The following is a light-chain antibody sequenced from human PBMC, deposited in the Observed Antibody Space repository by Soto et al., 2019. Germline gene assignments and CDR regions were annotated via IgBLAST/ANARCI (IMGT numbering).Light chain of an antibody. V-gene: IGKV3-15*01. Sequence: EIVMTQSPATLSVSPGERATLSCRASQSVSSNLAWYQQRPGQAPRLLIYETSTRATGIPARFSGSGSGTELTLTIINLQSEDFAVYYCQQYNNWPPRTLGQGTKLEIK. CDR3: QQYNNWPPRT. CDR1: QSVSSN. J-gene: IGKJ2*01. CDR2: ETS.